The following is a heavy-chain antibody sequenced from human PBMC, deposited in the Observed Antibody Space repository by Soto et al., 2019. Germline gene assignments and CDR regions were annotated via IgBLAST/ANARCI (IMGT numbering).Heavy chain of an antibody. Sequence: ASVKVSCKASGYTFTGHYMHWVRQAPGQGLEWMGWINPNSVGTNYAQKFQGRVTMTRDTSISTAYMELSRLRSDDTAVYYCERGPTVRAAHGFDIWGQGTMVTVSS. V-gene: IGHV1-2*02. CDR2: INPNSVGT. CDR3: ERGPTVRAAHGFDI. CDR1: GYTFTGHY. D-gene: IGHD3-10*01. J-gene: IGHJ3*02.